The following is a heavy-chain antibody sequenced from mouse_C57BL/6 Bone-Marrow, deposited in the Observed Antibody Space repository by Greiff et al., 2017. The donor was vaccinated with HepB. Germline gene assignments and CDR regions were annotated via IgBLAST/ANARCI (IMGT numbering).Heavy chain of an antibody. D-gene: IGHD2-5*01. CDR1: GYAFSSYW. Sequence: VKLMESGAELVKPGASVKISCKASGYAFSSYWMNWVKQRPGKGLEWIGQIYPGDGDTNYNGKFKGKATLTADKSSSTAYMQLSSLTSEDSAVYFCARYYSNYSYYFDYWGQGTTLTVSS. J-gene: IGHJ2*01. CDR2: IYPGDGDT. CDR3: ARYYSNYSYYFDY. V-gene: IGHV1-80*01.